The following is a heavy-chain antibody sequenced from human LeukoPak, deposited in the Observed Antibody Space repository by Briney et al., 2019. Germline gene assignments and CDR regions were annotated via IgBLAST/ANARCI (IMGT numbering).Heavy chain of an antibody. D-gene: IGHD2-2*01. CDR2: INHSGST. J-gene: IGHJ4*02. V-gene: IGHV4-34*01. CDR1: GGSFSGYY. CDR3: VVVPAAIAYLDY. Sequence: PSETLSLTCAVYGGSFSGYYWSWIRQHPGKGLEWIGEINHSGSTNYNPSLKSRVTISVDTSKNQFSLKLSSVTAADTAVYYCVVVPAAIAYLDYWGQGTLVTVSS.